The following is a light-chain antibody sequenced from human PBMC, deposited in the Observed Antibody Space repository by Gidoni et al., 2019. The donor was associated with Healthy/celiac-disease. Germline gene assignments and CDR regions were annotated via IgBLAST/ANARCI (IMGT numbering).Light chain of an antibody. V-gene: IGKV3-20*01. Sequence: EIVLTQSSGTLSLSPGERATLSCRASQSVSSSYLAWYQQKPGQAPRLLIYGASSRATGIPDRFSGSGSGTDFTLTISRLEPEDFAVYYCQQYGSSFSQGTKLEIK. CDR3: QQYGSS. CDR2: GAS. CDR1: QSVSSSY. J-gene: IGKJ2*01.